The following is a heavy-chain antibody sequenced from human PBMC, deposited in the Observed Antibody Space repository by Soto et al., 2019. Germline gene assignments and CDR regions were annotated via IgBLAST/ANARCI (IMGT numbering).Heavy chain of an antibody. CDR1: GFTFSSYA. Sequence: PGGSLRLSCAASGFTFSSYAMSWVRQAPGKGLGWVSAISGSGGSTYYADSVKGRFTISXXXXXXTXYXQXXXLRAXDTAVYYCAKDYSYDSKDAFDIWGQGTMVTVSS. V-gene: IGHV3-23*01. D-gene: IGHD3-22*01. CDR3: AKDYSYDSKDAFDI. CDR2: ISGSGGST. J-gene: IGHJ3*02.